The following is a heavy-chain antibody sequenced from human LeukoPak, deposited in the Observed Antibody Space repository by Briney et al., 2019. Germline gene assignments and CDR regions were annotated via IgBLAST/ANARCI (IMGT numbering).Heavy chain of an antibody. Sequence: SETLSLTCTVSGGSIRSYYWSWIRQPPGKGLEWIGYISYSGNTNYNPSLKSRVTVSVDTSKNQLSLKLSSVTAADTAVYYCARDHYYDTNGYYSFFDHWGQGTLVTVSS. J-gene: IGHJ4*02. D-gene: IGHD3-22*01. CDR1: GGSIRSYY. CDR3: ARDHYYDTNGYYSFFDH. V-gene: IGHV4-59*01. CDR2: ISYSGNT.